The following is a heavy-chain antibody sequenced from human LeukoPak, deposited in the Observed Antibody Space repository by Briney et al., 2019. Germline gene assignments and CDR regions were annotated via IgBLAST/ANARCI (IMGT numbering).Heavy chain of an antibody. CDR1: GFTFTNYW. CDR3: ARSSSGWYHWFDP. J-gene: IGHJ5*02. Sequence: GGSLRHSCAASGFTFTNYWMSWVRQAPGKGLELVANIKQDRSEKYYVDSVKGRFTISRDNAKNSLYLQMNSLRAEDTAVYYCARSSSGWYHWFDPWGQGTLVTASS. CDR2: IKQDRSEK. D-gene: IGHD6-19*01. V-gene: IGHV3-7*01.